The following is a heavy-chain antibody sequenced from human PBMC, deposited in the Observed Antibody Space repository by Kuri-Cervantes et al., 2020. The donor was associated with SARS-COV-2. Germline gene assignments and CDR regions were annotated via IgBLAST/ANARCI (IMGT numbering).Heavy chain of an antibody. CDR1: GYTFTSYA. CDR2: INAGNGNT. J-gene: IGHJ4*02. Sequence: GGSLRLSCKASGYTFTSYAMHWVRQAPGQRLEWMGWINAGNGNTKYSQKFQGRVTITRDTSASTAYMELSSLRSEDTAVYYCATTSGYCSGGSCHGNYWGQGTLVTVSS. V-gene: IGHV1-3*01. CDR3: ATTSGYCSGGSCHGNY. D-gene: IGHD2-15*01.